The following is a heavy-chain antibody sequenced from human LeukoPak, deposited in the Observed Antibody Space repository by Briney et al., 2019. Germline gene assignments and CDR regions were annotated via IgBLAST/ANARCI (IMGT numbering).Heavy chain of an antibody. CDR2: INPSGGST. J-gene: IGHJ4*02. D-gene: IGHD5-18*01. CDR1: GYTSNSYY. V-gene: IGHV1-46*02. Sequence: ASVKVSCKASGYTSNSYYMHWVRQAPGQGLEWMGIINPSGGSTSHAQKFQGRVTMTRDTSTSTVYMELSSLRSEDTAVYYCARAGDTAMVIEYWGQGTLVTISS. CDR3: ARAGDTAMVIEY.